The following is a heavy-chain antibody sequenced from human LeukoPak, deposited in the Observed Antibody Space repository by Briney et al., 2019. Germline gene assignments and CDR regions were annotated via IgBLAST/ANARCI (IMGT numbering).Heavy chain of an antibody. Sequence: SETLSLTCTVSGGSIISYYWSWIRQPPGKGLEWIGYIYYSGSTNYNPSLKSRVTISVDTSKNQFSLKVNSVTAADTAVYYCARDVSAWSGWFDPWGQGTLVTVSS. J-gene: IGHJ5*02. CDR3: ARDVSAWSGWFDP. CDR1: GGSIISYY. D-gene: IGHD6-19*01. V-gene: IGHV4-59*01. CDR2: IYYSGST.